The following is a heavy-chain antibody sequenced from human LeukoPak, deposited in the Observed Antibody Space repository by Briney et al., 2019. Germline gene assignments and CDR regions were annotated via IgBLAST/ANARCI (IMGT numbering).Heavy chain of an antibody. CDR1: GYTFTGYY. J-gene: IGHJ3*02. V-gene: IGHV1-2*02. CDR2: INPNSGGT. CDR3: ATLRYDILTGYIPPCAFDI. D-gene: IGHD3-9*01. Sequence: ASVKVSCKASGYTFTGYYMHWVRQAPGQGLEWMGWINPNSGGTNYAQKFQGRVTMTEDTSTDTAYMELSSLRSEDTAVYYCATLRYDILTGYIPPCAFDIWGQGTMVTVSS.